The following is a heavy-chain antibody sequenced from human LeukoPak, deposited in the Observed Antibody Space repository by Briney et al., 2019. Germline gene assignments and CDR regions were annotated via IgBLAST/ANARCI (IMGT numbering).Heavy chain of an antibody. Sequence: GASVKVSCKASGGTFSSYAISWVRQAPGQGLEWMARIIPILGIANYAQKFQGRVTITADKSTSTAYMELSSLRSEDTAVYYCARDLAAAGTLGYWGQGTLVTVSS. CDR2: IIPILGIA. V-gene: IGHV1-69*04. CDR1: GGTFSSYA. D-gene: IGHD6-13*01. CDR3: ARDLAAAGTLGY. J-gene: IGHJ4*02.